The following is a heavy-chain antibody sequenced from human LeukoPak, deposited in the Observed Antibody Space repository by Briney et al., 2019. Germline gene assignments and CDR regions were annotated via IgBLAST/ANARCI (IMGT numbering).Heavy chain of an antibody. V-gene: IGHV1-18*03. J-gene: IGHJ3*02. CDR2: SSSYNGQT. CDR3: ARDPPRSATIWAFDI. CDR1: GYTFTDFG. Sequence: GASVKVSCKAFGYTFTDFGITWVRQAPGQGLEWMGWSSSYNGQTNYVQKFQGRVAMTADASTNTAYMELRGLTSDDMAVYYCARDPPRSATIWAFDIWGQGTVVTVSS. D-gene: IGHD3-10*01.